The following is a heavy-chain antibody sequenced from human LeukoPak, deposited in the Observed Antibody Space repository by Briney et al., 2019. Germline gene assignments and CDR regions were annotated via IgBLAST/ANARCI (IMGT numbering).Heavy chain of an antibody. CDR2: INPNSGGT. CDR3: ATRYCSGGSCPNYYYYYINV. D-gene: IGHD2-15*01. J-gene: IGHJ6*03. CDR1: GYSFTSNG. Sequence: GASVKVSCKASGYSFTSNGISWVRQAPGQGLEWMGWINPNSGGTNTAQKFQGRVTMTRDTSITTAYMELSRLRSEDTAVYYCATRYCSGGSCPNYYYYYINVWGKGTTVTISS. V-gene: IGHV1-2*02.